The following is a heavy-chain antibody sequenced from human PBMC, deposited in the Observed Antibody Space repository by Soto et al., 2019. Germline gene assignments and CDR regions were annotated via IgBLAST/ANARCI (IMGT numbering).Heavy chain of an antibody. D-gene: IGHD5-12*01. J-gene: IGHJ6*03. CDR2: ISGSGGST. CDR3: ARSYSGYAGYCYYYMDV. Sequence: GGSLRLSCAASGFTFSSYAMSWVRQAPGKGLEWVSAISGSGGSTYYADSVKGRFTISRDNSKNTLYLQMNSLRAEDTAVYYCARSYSGYAGYCYYYMDVWGKGTTVTVSS. V-gene: IGHV3-23*01. CDR1: GFTFSSYA.